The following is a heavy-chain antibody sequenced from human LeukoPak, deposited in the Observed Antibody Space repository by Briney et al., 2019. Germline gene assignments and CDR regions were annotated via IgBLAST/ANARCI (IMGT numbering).Heavy chain of an antibody. CDR3: AKLRGYSYGSGHGMDV. D-gene: IGHD5-18*01. CDR1: GFTFSSYA. Sequence: PGGSLRLSCAASGFTFSSYAMSWVRQAPGKGLEWVSAISGSGGSTYYADSVKGRFTISRDDSKNTLYLQMNSLRAEDTAVYYCAKLRGYSYGSGHGMDVWGQGTTVTVSS. V-gene: IGHV3-23*01. CDR2: ISGSGGST. J-gene: IGHJ6*02.